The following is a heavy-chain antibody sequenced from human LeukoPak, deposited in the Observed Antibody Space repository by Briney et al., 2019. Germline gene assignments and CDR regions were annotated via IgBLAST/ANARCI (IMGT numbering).Heavy chain of an antibody. CDR1: GLPFSDYA. V-gene: IGHV3-49*04. J-gene: IGHJ5*01. CDR3: ATHRLESHDTQFDY. D-gene: IGHD1-1*01. Sequence: PGGSLRLPCTVSGLPFSDYALSWVRQVPGKGLEWVGFIRISAYGASTEYSAPVKDRFTISRDDSKSLAYLQMNTLKTEDTAVYYCATHRLESHDTQFDYWGHGALVIVSS. CDR2: IRISAYGAST.